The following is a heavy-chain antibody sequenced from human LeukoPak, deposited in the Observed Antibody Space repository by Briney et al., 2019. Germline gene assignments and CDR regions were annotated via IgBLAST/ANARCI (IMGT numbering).Heavy chain of an antibody. CDR2: INHSGST. D-gene: IGHD3-16*01. Sequence: PSETLSLTCAVYGGSFSGYYWSWIRQPPGKGLEWIGEINHSGSTNYNPSLKSRVTISVDTSKNQFSLKLSSVTAADTAVYYCARLWGGYYYYYMGVWGKGTTVTVSS. J-gene: IGHJ6*03. CDR3: ARLWGGYYYYYMGV. CDR1: GGSFSGYY. V-gene: IGHV4-34*01.